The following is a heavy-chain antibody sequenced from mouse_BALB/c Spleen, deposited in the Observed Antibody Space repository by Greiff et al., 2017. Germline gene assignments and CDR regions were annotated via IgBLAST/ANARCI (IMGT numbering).Heavy chain of an antibody. Sequence: EVQLVESGGGLVKPGGSLKLSCAASGFAFSSYDMSWVRQTPEKRLEWVAYISSGGGSTYYPDTVKGRFTISRDNAKNTLYLQMSSLKSEDTAMYYCARHELYAMDYWGQGTSVTVSS. V-gene: IGHV5-12-1*01. CDR3: ARHELYAMDY. J-gene: IGHJ4*01. CDR2: ISSGGGST. CDR1: GFAFSSYD.